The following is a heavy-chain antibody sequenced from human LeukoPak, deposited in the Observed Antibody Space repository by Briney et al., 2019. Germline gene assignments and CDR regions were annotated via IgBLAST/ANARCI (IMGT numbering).Heavy chain of an antibody. V-gene: IGHV3-66*01. J-gene: IGHJ1*01. CDR1: GFSISDNF. D-gene: IGHD3-10*01. CDR3: ARDTDYYGSGRQGYFDH. CDR2: IFSGGER. Sequence: GGSLRLTCAASGFSISDNFMGWVRQTPGKGLEWVSLIFSGGERYSADSVKGRFAISKDNSKNTLHLQMNSLRVEDTAMYYCARDTDYYGSGRQGYFDHWGQGTLVTVSS.